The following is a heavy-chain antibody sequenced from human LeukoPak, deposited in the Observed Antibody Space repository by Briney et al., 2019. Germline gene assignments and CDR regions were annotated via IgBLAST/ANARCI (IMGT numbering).Heavy chain of an antibody. CDR1: GGSISSYY. CDR2: IYYSGTT. J-gene: IGHJ4*02. Sequence: SETLSLTCTVSGGSISSYYWSWIRQPPGKGLEWIGYIYYSGTTDYNPPLKSRVTISVDTSNNQLSLKVSSVTAADTAVYYCARSSGAYRSFDYWGQGTLVPVSS. CDR3: ARSSGAYRSFDY. D-gene: IGHD1-26*01. V-gene: IGHV4-59*01.